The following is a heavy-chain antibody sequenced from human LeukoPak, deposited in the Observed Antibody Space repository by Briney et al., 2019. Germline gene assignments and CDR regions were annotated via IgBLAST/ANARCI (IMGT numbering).Heavy chain of an antibody. V-gene: IGHV4-59*01. Sequence: SETLSLTCTVSGGSISSYYWSWIRQPPGKGLEWIGYIYYSGSTNYNPSLKSRVTISVDTSKNQFSLKLSSVTAADTAVYYCARGYYGDYVGDAFDIWGQGTMVTVSS. D-gene: IGHD4-17*01. CDR2: IYYSGST. CDR1: GGSISSYY. J-gene: IGHJ3*02. CDR3: ARGYYGDYVGDAFDI.